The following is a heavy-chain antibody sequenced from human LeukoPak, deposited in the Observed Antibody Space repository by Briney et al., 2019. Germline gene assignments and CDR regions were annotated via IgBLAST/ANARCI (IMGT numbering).Heavy chain of an antibody. CDR3: ARARGYSFGPNDY. CDR1: GGSISSGDYY. Sequence: PSETLSLTCTVSGGSISSGDYYWSWIRQPPGKGLEWIGYIYYSGGTNYNPSLKSRVTISVDKSKNQFSLKLSSVSAADTAVYYCARARGYSFGPNDYWGQGTLVTVSS. V-gene: IGHV4-30-4*01. D-gene: IGHD5-18*01. CDR2: IYYSGGT. J-gene: IGHJ4*02.